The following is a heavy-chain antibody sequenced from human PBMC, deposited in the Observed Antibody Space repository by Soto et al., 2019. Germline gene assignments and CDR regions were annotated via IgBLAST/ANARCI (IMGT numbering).Heavy chain of an antibody. V-gene: IGHV1-69*13. D-gene: IGHD3-22*01. J-gene: IGHJ4*02. CDR3: ARDYYDSSGYYRYFDY. CDR1: GGTFSSYA. CDR2: IIPIFGTA. Sequence: SVKVSCTASGGTFSSYAISWVRQAPGQGLEWMGGIIPIFGTANYAQKFQGRVTITADESTSTAYMELSSLRSEDTAVYYCARDYYDSSGYYRYFDYWGQGTLVTVSS.